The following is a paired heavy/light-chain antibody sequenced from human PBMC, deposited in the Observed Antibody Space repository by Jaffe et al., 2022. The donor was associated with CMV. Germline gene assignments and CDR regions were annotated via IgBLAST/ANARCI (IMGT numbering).Heavy chain of an antibody. CDR2: IYWNDDK. V-gene: IGHV2-5*01. CDR3: AHAIWFGELLYKGEQALWYNWFDP. Sequence: QITLKESGPTLVKPTQTLTLTCTFSGFSLSTSGVGVGWIRQPPGKALEWLALIYWNDDKRYSPSLKSRLTITKDTSKNQVVLTMTNMDPVDTATYYCAHAIWFGELLYKGEQALWYNWFDPWGQGTLVTVSS. CDR1: GFSLSTSGVG. D-gene: IGHD3-10*01. J-gene: IGHJ5*02.
Light chain of an antibody. V-gene: IGKV3-11*01. Sequence: EIVLTQSPATLSLSPGERATLSCRASQSVSSYLAWYQQKPGQAPRLLIYDASNRATGIPARFSGSGSGTDFTLTISSLEPEDFAVYYCQQRSNWRITFGPGTKVDIK. CDR1: QSVSSY. CDR2: DAS. CDR3: QQRSNWRIT. J-gene: IGKJ3*01.